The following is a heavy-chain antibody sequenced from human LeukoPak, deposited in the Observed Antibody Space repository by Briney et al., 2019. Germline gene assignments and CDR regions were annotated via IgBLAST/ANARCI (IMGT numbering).Heavy chain of an antibody. V-gene: IGHV3-23*01. CDR2: ISGSGGST. D-gene: IGHD3-9*01. Sequence: GGSLRLSCAASGFTFSSYAMSWVRQAPGKGLEWVSAISGSGGSTYYADSVKGRFTISRDNSKNTLYLQMNSLRAEDTAVYYCANGDITIFLTSYWGPFDYWGQGTLVTVSS. J-gene: IGHJ4*02. CDR3: ANGDITIFLTSYWGPFDY. CDR1: GFTFSSYA.